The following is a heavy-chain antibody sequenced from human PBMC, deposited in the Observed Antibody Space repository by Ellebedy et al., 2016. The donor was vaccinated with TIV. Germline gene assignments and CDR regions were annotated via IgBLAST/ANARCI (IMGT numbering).Heavy chain of an antibody. D-gene: IGHD5-18*01. CDR1: GFTFSTYA. J-gene: IGHJ4*02. CDR3: AKDRTPGDGYWVFDF. Sequence: GESLKISCAASGFTFSTYAMSWVRQAPGKGLEWVSGIVGSGGSRYADSVKGRFTISRDNSKSTLDLQMSSLRAEDTAVYYWAKDRTPGDGYWVFDFWGQGTLVTVST. V-gene: IGHV3-23*01. CDR2: IVGSGGSR.